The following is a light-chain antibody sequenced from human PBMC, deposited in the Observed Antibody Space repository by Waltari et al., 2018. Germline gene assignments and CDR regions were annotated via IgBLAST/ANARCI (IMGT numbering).Light chain of an antibody. CDR3: QSYDNNPYVV. CDR2: GNI. CDR1: SSNIRAGYD. V-gene: IGLV1-40*01. Sequence: QSVLTQPPSVSGAPGQRVTISCTGNSSNIRAGYDVHWYQQLPGTAPKLLIYGNINRPAGVPARCSGSKSGTSASLAITGLQAEDEADYYCQSYDNNPYVVFGGGTKLTVL. J-gene: IGLJ2*01.